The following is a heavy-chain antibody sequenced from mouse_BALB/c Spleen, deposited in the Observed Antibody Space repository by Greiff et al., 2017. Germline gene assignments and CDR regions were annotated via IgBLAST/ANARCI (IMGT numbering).Heavy chain of an antibody. D-gene: IGHD2-4*01. CDR2: ISSGSSTI. CDR1: GFTFSSFG. J-gene: IGHJ2*01. Sequence: EVKLVESGGGLVQPGGSRKLSCAASGFTFSSFGMHWVRQAPEKGLEWVAYISSGSSTIYYADTVKGRFTISRDNPKNTLFLQMTSLRSEDTAMYYCARSYYDYDVGDDWGQGTTLTVSS. CDR3: ARSYYDYDVGDD. V-gene: IGHV5-17*02.